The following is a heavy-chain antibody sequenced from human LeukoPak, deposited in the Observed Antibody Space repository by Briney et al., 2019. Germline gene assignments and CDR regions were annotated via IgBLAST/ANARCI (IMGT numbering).Heavy chain of an antibody. D-gene: IGHD3-3*01. CDR3: ARSRNFWSGYYGI. CDR1: GGSVSNYY. Sequence: KPSETLSLTCTVSGGSVSNYYWSWIRQPPGKGLEWIGEINHSGSTNYNPSLKSRVTISVDTSKNQFSLKLSSVTAADTAVYYCARSRNFWSGYYGIWGQGTLVTVSS. V-gene: IGHV4-34*01. CDR2: INHSGST. J-gene: IGHJ4*02.